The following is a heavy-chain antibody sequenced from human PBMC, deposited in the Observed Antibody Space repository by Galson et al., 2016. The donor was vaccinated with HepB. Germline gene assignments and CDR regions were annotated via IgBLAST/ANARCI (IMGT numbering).Heavy chain of an antibody. D-gene: IGHD2-2*01. J-gene: IGHJ4*02. V-gene: IGHV3-15*01. Sequence: SLRLSCEASGLTFTNAWMTWVRQAPGKGLEWVGRIKGEADGGTTDYAAPVKGRFYISRDDSTHTLFLHMNSLRVEDGAVYYCATVKLTTWYSFDSWGQGTLVTVSS. CDR2: IKGEADGGTT. CDR1: GLTFTNAW. CDR3: ATVKLTTWYSFDS.